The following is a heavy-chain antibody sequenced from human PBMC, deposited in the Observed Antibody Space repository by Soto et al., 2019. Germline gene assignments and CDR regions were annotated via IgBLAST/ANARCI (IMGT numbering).Heavy chain of an antibody. Sequence: QVQLVQSGAEVKKPGSSVKVSCKASGGTFSSYAISWVRQAPGQGLEWMGGIIPIFGTANYAQKFQGRVTITADESTSTAYMELSSLRSEDTAVYYCARNSLYYDYVWGSYRRDYSWFDPWGQGTLVTVSS. CDR3: ARNSLYYDYVWGSYRRDYSWFDP. D-gene: IGHD3-16*02. J-gene: IGHJ5*02. CDR2: IIPIFGTA. CDR1: GGTFSSYA. V-gene: IGHV1-69*01.